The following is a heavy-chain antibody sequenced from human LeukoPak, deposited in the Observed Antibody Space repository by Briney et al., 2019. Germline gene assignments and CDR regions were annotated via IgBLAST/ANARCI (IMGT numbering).Heavy chain of an antibody. CDR3: AHSRANNRGNWFDP. D-gene: IGHD1/OR15-1a*01. CDR1: GFPLSTSGVG. Sequence: SGPTLVKPTQTLTLTCTFSGFPLSTSGVGVGWIRQPPGKALEWLALIYWDDDKRYSPSLKSRLTITEDTSKNQVVLTMTNMDPVDTATYYCAHSRANNRGNWFDPWGQGTLVTVSS. J-gene: IGHJ5*02. CDR2: IYWDDDK. V-gene: IGHV2-5*02.